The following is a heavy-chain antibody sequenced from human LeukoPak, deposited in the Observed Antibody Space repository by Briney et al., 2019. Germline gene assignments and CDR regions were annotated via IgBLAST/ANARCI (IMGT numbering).Heavy chain of an antibody. CDR2: ISSGGSTI. CDR3: ARESQSAYYFDSSGYEDAFDI. J-gene: IGHJ3*02. D-gene: IGHD3-22*01. CDR1: GFTFSSYE. Sequence: GGSLRLSCAASGFTFSSYEMNWVRQAPGKGLEWVPYISSGGSTIYYADSVKGRFTISRDNAKNSLYLEMNSLRAEDTAVYYCARESQSAYYFDSSGYEDAFDIWGQGTMVTVSS. V-gene: IGHV3-48*03.